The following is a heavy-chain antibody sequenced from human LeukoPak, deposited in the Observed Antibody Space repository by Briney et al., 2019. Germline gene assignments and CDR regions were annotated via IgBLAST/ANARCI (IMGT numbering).Heavy chain of an antibody. Sequence: GGSLRLSCAASGFTFSSYAMSWVRQAPGKGLEWVSVIYSGGSTYYADSVKGRFTISRDNSKNTLYLQMNSLRAEDTAVYYCARVRGRDAFDIWGQGTMVTVSS. J-gene: IGHJ3*02. V-gene: IGHV3-66*01. CDR3: ARVRGRDAFDI. D-gene: IGHD2-15*01. CDR2: IYSGGST. CDR1: GFTFSSYA.